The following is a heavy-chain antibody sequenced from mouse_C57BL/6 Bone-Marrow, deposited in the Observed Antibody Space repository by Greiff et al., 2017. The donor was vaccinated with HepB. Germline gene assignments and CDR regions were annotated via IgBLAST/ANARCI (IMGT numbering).Heavy chain of an antibody. CDR1: GYTFTSYW. Sequence: VQLQQPGAELVMPGASVKLSCKASGYTFTSYWMHWVKQRPGQGLEWIGEIDPSDSYTNYNQKFKGKSTLTVDKSSSTAYMQLSSLTSEDSAVYYCARTEFDGTPYWYFDVWGTGTTVTVSS. J-gene: IGHJ1*03. CDR3: ARTEFDGTPYWYFDV. D-gene: IGHD1-1*01. V-gene: IGHV1-69*01. CDR2: IDPSDSYT.